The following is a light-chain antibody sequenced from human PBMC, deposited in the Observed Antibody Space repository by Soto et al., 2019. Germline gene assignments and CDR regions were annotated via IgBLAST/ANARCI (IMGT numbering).Light chain of an antibody. J-gene: IGKJ4*01. CDR3: QQYNNWPPGT. V-gene: IGKV3-15*01. Sequence: VITQSASTVSVSPGERATLSCRASQSVSSNLAWYQQKPGQAPRLLIYGASTRATGIPARFSGSGSGTEFTLTISSLQSEDFAVYYCQQYNNWPPGTFGGGTKVDIK. CDR1: QSVSSN. CDR2: GAS.